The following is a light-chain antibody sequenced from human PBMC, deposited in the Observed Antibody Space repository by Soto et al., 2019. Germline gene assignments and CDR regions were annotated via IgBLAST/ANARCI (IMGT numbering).Light chain of an antibody. CDR1: QSVSSN. Sequence: EIVMTQSPATLSVSPGERATLSCRASQSVSSNLAWYQQKPSQAPRLLIYGASTRATGIPARFSGSGSGTEFTFTISSLQSEDFAVYYCQQYNNWPWTFGQGTKVDIK. CDR3: QQYNNWPWT. J-gene: IGKJ1*01. CDR2: GAS. V-gene: IGKV3-15*01.